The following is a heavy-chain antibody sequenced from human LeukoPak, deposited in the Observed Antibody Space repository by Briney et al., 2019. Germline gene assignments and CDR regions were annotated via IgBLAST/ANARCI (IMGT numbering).Heavy chain of an antibody. CDR3: ARAQRSGWFDP. Sequence: SETLSLPCSVSGGPISRYYWRWLRQPPAKGLEWIGYNYYSGSTNYNPSLKRRVTISVDTSKNQFSLQLSSVTAADTAVYYCARAQRSGWFDPWGQGTLVTVSS. J-gene: IGHJ5*02. CDR1: GGPISRYY. V-gene: IGHV4-59*01. CDR2: NYYSGST.